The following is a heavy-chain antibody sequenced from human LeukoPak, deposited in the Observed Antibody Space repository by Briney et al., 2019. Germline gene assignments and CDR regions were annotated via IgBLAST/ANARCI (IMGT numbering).Heavy chain of an antibody. Sequence: GGSLRLSCAASGFTFSTYSMNWVRQAPGKGREWVSYISSSSSDIYYADSVKGRFTIARDNAKNSLYLQMSSLRAEDTAVYYCVRDAPYSHFDYWGQGTLVTVSS. D-gene: IGHD4-11*01. V-gene: IGHV3-21*05. CDR3: VRDAPYSHFDY. CDR1: GFTFSTYS. J-gene: IGHJ4*02. CDR2: ISSSSSDI.